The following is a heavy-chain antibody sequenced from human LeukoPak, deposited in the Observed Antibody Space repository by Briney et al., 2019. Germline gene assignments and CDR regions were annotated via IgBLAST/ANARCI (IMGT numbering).Heavy chain of an antibody. CDR3: AKDRGVRGSGLVDY. V-gene: IGHV4-34*01. D-gene: IGHD3-10*01. J-gene: IGHJ4*02. Sequence: PSETLSLTCAVYGGSFSGYYWSWIRQPPGKGLEWIGEINHSGSTNYNPSLKSRVTISVDTSKNQFSLKLSSVTAADTAVYYCAKDRGVRGSGLVDYWGQGTLVTVSS. CDR1: GGSFSGYY. CDR2: INHSGST.